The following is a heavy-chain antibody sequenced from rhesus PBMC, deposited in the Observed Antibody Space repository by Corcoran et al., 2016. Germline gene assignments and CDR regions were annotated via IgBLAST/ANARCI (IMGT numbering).Heavy chain of an antibody. CDR1: GFTFSSYG. D-gene: IGHD3S6*01. CDR2: KSYDGKKK. J-gene: IGHJ4*01. V-gene: IGHV3-54*02. CDR3: ARETRQRVFDY. Sequence: EVQLVESGGGLVQPGGCLRLSCAASGFTFSSYGMHWVRQASGKGQEWVGVKSYDGKKKNNAGSVKDRCTISRDNSKNMLDLQMNNLKLEDTAGYYCARETRQRVFDYWGQGVLVTVSS.